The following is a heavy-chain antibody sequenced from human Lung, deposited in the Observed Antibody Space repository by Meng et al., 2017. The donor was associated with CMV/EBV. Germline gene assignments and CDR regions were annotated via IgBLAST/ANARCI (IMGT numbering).Heavy chain of an antibody. J-gene: IGHJ2*01. Sequence: QITLKESGPTLVKPNQTLTLTCTFSGFPLSTSGVGVGWIRQPPGKALEWLALIYWDDDKRYSPSLKSRLTITKDTSKNQVVLTMTNMDPVDTATYYCAHTLMGTFYYDILTGYYAYRYFDLWGRGTLVTVSS. CDR1: GFPLSTSGVG. D-gene: IGHD3-9*01. CDR2: IYWDDDK. CDR3: AHTLMGTFYYDILTGYYAYRYFDL. V-gene: IGHV2-5*02.